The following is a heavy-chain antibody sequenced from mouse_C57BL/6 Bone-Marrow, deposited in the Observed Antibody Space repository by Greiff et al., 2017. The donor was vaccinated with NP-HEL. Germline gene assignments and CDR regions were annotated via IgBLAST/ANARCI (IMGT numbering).Heavy chain of an antibody. CDR1: GFTFSDYG. CDR3: ARGSSYAWFAY. V-gene: IGHV5-17*01. Sequence: EVKLQESGGGLVKPGGSLKLSCAASGFTFSDYGMHWVRQAPEKGLEWVAYISSGSSTIYYADTVKGRFTISRDNAKNTLFLQMTSLRSEDTAMYYCARGSSYAWFAYWGQGTLVTVSA. J-gene: IGHJ3*01. D-gene: IGHD1-1*01. CDR2: ISSGSSTI.